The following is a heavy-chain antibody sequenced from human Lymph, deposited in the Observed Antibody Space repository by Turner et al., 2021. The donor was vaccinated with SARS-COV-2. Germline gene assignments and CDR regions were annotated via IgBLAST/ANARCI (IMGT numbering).Heavy chain of an antibody. V-gene: IGHV1-69*01. CDR1: GGIFSSYV. CDR2: IIPIFGKA. D-gene: IGHD2-2*01. J-gene: IGHJ6*02. CDR3: ARDLSPIRVVVVPAARSRYYYGMDV. Sequence: QMQLVQSGAEVKKPGSSVKVSCKASGGIFSSYVISWVRQAPGQGLEWMGGIIPIFGKANHAQKFQGRVKITADESTSTAYIELSSLRSEDTAVYYCARDLSPIRVVVVPAARSRYYYGMDVWGQGTTVTVSS.